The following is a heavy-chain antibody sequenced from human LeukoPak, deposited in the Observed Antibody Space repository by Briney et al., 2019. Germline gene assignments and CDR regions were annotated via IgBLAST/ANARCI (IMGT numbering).Heavy chain of an antibody. D-gene: IGHD6-13*01. J-gene: IGHJ4*02. CDR1: GFTFSSYA. V-gene: IGHV3-30-3*01. Sequence: GGSLRLSCAASGFTFSSYAMHWVRQAPGKGLEWVAVISYDGSNKYYADSVKGRFTISRDNSKNTLYLQMNSLRAEDTAVYYCARDPSRIAAAGTQHYWGQGTLVTVSS. CDR3: ARDPSRIAAAGTQHY. CDR2: ISYDGSNK.